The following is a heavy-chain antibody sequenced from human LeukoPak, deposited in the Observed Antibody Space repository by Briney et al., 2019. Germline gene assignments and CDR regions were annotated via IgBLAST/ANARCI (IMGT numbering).Heavy chain of an antibody. CDR3: ARDYGSGSYYTVGY. CDR1: GYTFTGYY. CDR2: INPNSGGT. J-gene: IGHJ4*02. Sequence: ASVKVSCKASGYTFTGYYMHWARQAPGQGLEWMGWINPNSGGTNYAQKFQGRVTVTRDTSISTAYMELSRLRSDDTAVYYCARDYGSGSYYTVGYWGQGTLVTVSS. V-gene: IGHV1-2*02. D-gene: IGHD3-10*01.